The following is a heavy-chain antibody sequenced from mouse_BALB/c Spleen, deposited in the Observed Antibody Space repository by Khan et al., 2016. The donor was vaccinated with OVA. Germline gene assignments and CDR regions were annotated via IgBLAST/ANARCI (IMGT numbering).Heavy chain of an antibody. V-gene: IGHV1-4*01. CDR2: INPSNGYT. CDR3: VRDGAYHRNDGWFAY. Sequence: QVQLKQSGAKLARPGASVKMSCKASGYTFTSYTIHWIKERPGQGLEWIGYINPSNGYTNYNQKFKDKATLTTDKSSTTAYLQLSSLTSDDSAVYNCVRDGAYHRNDGWFAYWGQGTLVTVSA. CDR1: GYTFTSYT. J-gene: IGHJ3*01. D-gene: IGHD2-14*01.